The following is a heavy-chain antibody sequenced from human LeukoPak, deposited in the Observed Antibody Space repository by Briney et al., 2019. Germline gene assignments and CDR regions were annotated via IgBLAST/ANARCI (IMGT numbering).Heavy chain of an antibody. CDR2: INHSGST. CDR3: ARDRVNRYYYDSSGYYYVDYYYYYGMDV. V-gene: IGHV4-34*01. J-gene: IGHJ6*02. Sequence: SETLSLTCAVYGGYFSGYYWSWLRQPPGKGLEWFGEINHSGSTNYNPSLKGRVNISVDTSKNQFSLRRGSVTAADTAVYYCARDRVNRYYYDSSGYYYVDYYYYYGMDVWGQGTTVTVSS. CDR1: GGYFSGYY. D-gene: IGHD3-22*01.